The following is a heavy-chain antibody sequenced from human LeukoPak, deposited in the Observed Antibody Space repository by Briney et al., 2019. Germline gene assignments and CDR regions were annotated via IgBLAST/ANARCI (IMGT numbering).Heavy chain of an antibody. J-gene: IGHJ4*02. D-gene: IGHD6-13*01. CDR3: ARDPGSSRFDY. CDR1: GGSFSGYY. CDR2: INHSGST. Sequence: SETLSLTCAVYGGSFSGYYWSWIRQPPGKGLEWIGEINHSGSTNHDPSLKSRVTISVDESKNQFSLKLSSVTAADTAVYYCARDPGSSRFDYWGQGTLVTVSS. V-gene: IGHV4-34*01.